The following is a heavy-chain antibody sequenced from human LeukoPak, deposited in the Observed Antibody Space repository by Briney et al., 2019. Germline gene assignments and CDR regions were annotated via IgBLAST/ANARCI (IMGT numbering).Heavy chain of an antibody. CDR2: FDPEDGET. V-gene: IGHV1-24*01. CDR1: GYTLTELS. J-gene: IGHJ6*03. Sequence: WASVKVSCKVSGYTLTELSMHWVRQAPGKGLEWIGGFDPEDGETIYAQKFQGRVTMTEDTSTDTAYMELSSLRSEDTAVYYCATARVGYYPLYYYYMDVWGKGTTVTISS. D-gene: IGHD3-3*01. CDR3: ATARVGYYPLYYYYMDV.